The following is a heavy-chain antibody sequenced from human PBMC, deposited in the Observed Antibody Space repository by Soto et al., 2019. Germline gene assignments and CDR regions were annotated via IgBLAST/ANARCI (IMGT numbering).Heavy chain of an antibody. D-gene: IGHD1-1*01. Sequence: QVHLVQSGAEVKKPGASVKVSCKGSGYAFTTYGITWVRQAPGQGLEWVGWISAHTGNTNYAQKLQVRVTVTRGTSTSTAYMELRSLRSDGTVVYYCARGRYGDYWGQGALVTVSS. CDR1: GYAFTTYG. CDR3: ARGRYGDY. V-gene: IGHV1-18*01. CDR2: ISAHTGNT. J-gene: IGHJ4*02.